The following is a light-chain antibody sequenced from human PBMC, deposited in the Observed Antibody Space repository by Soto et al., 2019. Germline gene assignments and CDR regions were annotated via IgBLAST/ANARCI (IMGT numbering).Light chain of an antibody. J-gene: IGKJ3*01. Sequence: DIQMTQSPSTLSASVGDRVTITCRASQSINSWLAWYQQKPGKAHNLLIYKASSLESGVPSRFSGSGSGKEFTLTISSLQPDDFATYYCQQYNNYISFGPGTKVDIK. CDR1: QSINSW. CDR3: QQYNNYIS. V-gene: IGKV1-5*03. CDR2: KAS.